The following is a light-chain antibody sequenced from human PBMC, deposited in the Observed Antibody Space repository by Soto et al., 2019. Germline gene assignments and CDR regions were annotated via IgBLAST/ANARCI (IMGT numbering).Light chain of an antibody. J-gene: IGKJ4*01. CDR1: QSVASSH. V-gene: IGKV3-20*01. Sequence: EIVLTQSPGTLSLSPGERATLSCRASQSVASSHLAWYRQKPGQAPRLVIYYASSRATGIPARFSGTGSGTDFTLTISSLQPEDFATYYCQQLNSYPLTFGGGTKVDI. CDR3: QQLNSYPLT. CDR2: YAS.